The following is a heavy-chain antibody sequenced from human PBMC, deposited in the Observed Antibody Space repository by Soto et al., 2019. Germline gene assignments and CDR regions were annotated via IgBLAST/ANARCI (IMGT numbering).Heavy chain of an antibody. CDR2: ISAYNGNT. Sequence: QVQLVQSGADVKKPGASVKVSCKASGYTFTSYGIVWVRQAPGQGLEWMGWISAYNGNTNYAQNFQGRVSMTTDTTASTAYMELRGLRAADTAVYYCARRIAWSYFDYWGQGILVTVSS. V-gene: IGHV1-18*01. CDR1: GYTFTSYG. D-gene: IGHD2-21*01. CDR3: ARRIAWSYFDY. J-gene: IGHJ4*02.